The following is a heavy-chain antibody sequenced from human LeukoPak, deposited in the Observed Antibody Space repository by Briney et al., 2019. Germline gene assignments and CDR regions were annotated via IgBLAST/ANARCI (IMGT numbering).Heavy chain of an antibody. V-gene: IGHV3-53*01. J-gene: IGHJ5*02. CDR1: GFTVSSNY. D-gene: IGHD1-26*01. Sequence: GGSLRLSCAASGFTVSSNYMSWVRQAPGKGLEWVSVVYSVGTTYYADSVKGRFTISRDTSKNTLYLQMNSLRVDDTAVYYCARSLNSRSYADLWGQGTLITVSS. CDR2: VYSVGTT. CDR3: ARSLNSRSYADL.